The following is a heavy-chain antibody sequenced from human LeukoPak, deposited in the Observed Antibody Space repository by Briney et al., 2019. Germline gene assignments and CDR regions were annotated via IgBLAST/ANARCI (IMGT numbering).Heavy chain of an antibody. J-gene: IGHJ6*02. V-gene: IGHV3-30-3*01. D-gene: IGHD6-13*01. Sequence: PGGSLRLSCAASGFTFSSYAMHWVRQAPGKGLEWVAVISYDGSNKYYADSVKGRFTISRDNSKNTLYLQMNCLRAEDTAVYYCARDIAAAGPIDYGMDVWGQGTTVTVSS. CDR1: GFTFSSYA. CDR3: ARDIAAAGPIDYGMDV. CDR2: ISYDGSNK.